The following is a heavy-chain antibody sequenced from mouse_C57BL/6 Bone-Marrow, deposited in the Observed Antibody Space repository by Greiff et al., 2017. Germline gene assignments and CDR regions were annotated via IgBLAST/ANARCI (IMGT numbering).Heavy chain of an antibody. D-gene: IGHD2-3*01. CDR1: GYTFTSYS. J-gene: IGHJ4*01. Sequence: VQLQQPGAELVKPGASVKMSCKASGYTFTSYSITWVKQRPGQGLEWIGDFYPGSGSTNYNEKFKSKATLTVDTSSSTAYMELSRLTSEDSAVXFCARCGYYGKVSIGDYWGQGTSVTVAS. V-gene: IGHV1-55*01. CDR3: ARCGYYGKVSIGDY. CDR2: FYPGSGST.